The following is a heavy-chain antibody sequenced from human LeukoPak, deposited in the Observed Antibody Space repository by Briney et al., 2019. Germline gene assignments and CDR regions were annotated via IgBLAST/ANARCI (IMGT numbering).Heavy chain of an antibody. V-gene: IGHV1-46*01. D-gene: IGHD6-19*01. CDR2: INPSGGST. J-gene: IGHJ5*02. CDR3: AREGNIAVAGTGGNNWFDP. Sequence: GASVKVSCTASGYTFTSYYMHWVRQAPGQGLEWMGIINPSGGSTSYAQKFQGRVTMTRDTSTSTVYMELSSLRSEDTAVYYCAREGNIAVAGTGGNNWFDPWGQGTLVTVSS. CDR1: GYTFTSYY.